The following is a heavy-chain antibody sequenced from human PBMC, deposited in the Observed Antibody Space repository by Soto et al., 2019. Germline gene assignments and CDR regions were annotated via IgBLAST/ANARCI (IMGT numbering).Heavy chain of an antibody. D-gene: IGHD5-12*01. CDR2: IIPIFGTA. CDR1: AGTFISYA. CDR3: ARGLTRRSGSDSYYYGMDV. J-gene: IGHJ6*02. V-gene: IGHV1-69*13. Sequence: SGKVSCKASAGTFISYAIIWGRRSPGQGLEWMGGIIPIFGTANYAQKFQGRVTITADESTSTAYMELSSLRSEDTAVYYCARGLTRRSGSDSYYYGMDVWGQGTTVTVSS.